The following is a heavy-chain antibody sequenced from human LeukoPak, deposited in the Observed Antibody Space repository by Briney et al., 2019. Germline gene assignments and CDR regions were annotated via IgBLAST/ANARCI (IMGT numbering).Heavy chain of an antibody. CDR2: ISGSGGST. D-gene: IGHD6-19*01. J-gene: IGHJ4*02. CDR3: AKGSSSGWPYFFDY. Sequence: PGGSLRLSCAASGFTFSSYAMSWVRQAPGKGLEWVSAISGSGGSTYYADSVKGRFTISRDNSKTTLYLEMNSLRAEDTAVYYCAKGSSSGWPYFFDYWGQGTLVTVSS. CDR1: GFTFSSYA. V-gene: IGHV3-23*01.